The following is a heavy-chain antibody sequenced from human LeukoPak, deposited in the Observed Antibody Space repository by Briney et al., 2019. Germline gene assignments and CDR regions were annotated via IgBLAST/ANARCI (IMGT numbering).Heavy chain of an antibody. CDR1: GGSISSSSYY. CDR3: ARTPGGITGYIGY. V-gene: IGHV4-39*07. J-gene: IGHJ4*02. CDR2: IYHSGST. Sequence: PSETLSLTCTVSGGSISSSSYYWGWIRQPPGKGLEWIGSIYHSGSTYYNPSLKSRVTISVDASKNQFSLKLSSVTAADTAVYYCARTPGGITGYIGYWGQGTLVTVSS. D-gene: IGHD1-20*01.